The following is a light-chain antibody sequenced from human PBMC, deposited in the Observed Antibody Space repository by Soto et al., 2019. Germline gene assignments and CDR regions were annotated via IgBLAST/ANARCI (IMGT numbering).Light chain of an antibody. V-gene: IGKV1-39*01. CDR1: QSISSY. J-gene: IGKJ3*01. CDR3: QQRGNWPLFS. Sequence: DIQMTQSPASLSASVGDRVSITCRASQSISSYLNWYQRKPGTAPKLLIYAASSLQTGVPSRFSGSGSGTDFTLTISSLQPEDFATYYCQQRGNWPLFSFGPGTKVDIK. CDR2: AAS.